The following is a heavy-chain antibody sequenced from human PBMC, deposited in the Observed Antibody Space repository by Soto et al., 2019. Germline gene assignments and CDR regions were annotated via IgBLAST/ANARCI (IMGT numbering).Heavy chain of an antibody. CDR1: GGTFSSYT. CDR3: ARFRGSYGMDV. V-gene: IGHV1-69*02. D-gene: IGHD3-10*01. J-gene: IGHJ6*02. Sequence: SVKVSCKAFGGTFSSYTISWVRQAPGQGLEWMGRIIPILGIPNYAQKFQGRVTITADKSTSTAYMELSSLRSEDTAVYYCARFRGSYGMDVWGQGTTVTVSS. CDR2: IIPILGIP.